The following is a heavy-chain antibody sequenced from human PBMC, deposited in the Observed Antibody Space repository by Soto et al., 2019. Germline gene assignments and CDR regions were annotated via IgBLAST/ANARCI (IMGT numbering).Heavy chain of an antibody. V-gene: IGHV3-23*01. CDR3: ARAPGAYILGYWYFDS. Sequence: PGGSLRLSCAASGFTFSNYAMSWVRQASGKGLEWVSGISANGGSTYYEDSVKGRFTISRDNSKNTLYLQMNSLRAEDTAIYYCARAPGAYILGYWYFDSWGQGALVTISS. CDR1: GFTFSNYA. J-gene: IGHJ4*02. D-gene: IGHD5-18*01. CDR2: ISANGGST.